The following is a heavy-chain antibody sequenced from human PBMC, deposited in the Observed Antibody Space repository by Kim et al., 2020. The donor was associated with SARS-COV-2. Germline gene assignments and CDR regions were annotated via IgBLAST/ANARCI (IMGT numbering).Heavy chain of an antibody. Sequence: VKVSCKASGGTFSSYAISWVRQAPGQGLEWMGRIIPILGIANYAQKFQGRVTITADKSTSTAYMELSSLRSEDTAVYYCARFRRTERSAIKQWLSEYYYYYMDVWGKGTTVTVSS. J-gene: IGHJ6*03. V-gene: IGHV1-69*04. D-gene: IGHD6-19*01. CDR2: IIPILGIA. CDR3: ARFRRTERSAIKQWLSEYYYYYMDV. CDR1: GGTFSSYA.